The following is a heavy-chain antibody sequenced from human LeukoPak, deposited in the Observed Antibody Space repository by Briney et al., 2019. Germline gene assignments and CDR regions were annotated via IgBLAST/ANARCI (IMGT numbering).Heavy chain of an antibody. Sequence: SVKVSCKASGGTFSSCAISWVRQAPGQGLEWMGRIIPIFGTANYAQKFQGRVTITTDESTSTAYMELSSLRSEDTAVYYCARSVFGQGWELRGSYFDYWGQGTLVTVSS. CDR2: IIPIFGTA. J-gene: IGHJ4*02. CDR3: ARSVFGQGWELRGSYFDY. CDR1: GGTFSSCA. V-gene: IGHV1-69*05. D-gene: IGHD1-26*01.